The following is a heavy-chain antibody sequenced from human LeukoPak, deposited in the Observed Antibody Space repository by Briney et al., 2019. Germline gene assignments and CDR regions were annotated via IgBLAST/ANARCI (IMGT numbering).Heavy chain of an antibody. Sequence: GGSLRLSCVASGFTFGSYGMHWVRQAPGMGLEWVAFIRYDGSTKYYADSVKGRFTISRDNSKNTLYLQMNSLRAEDTAVYYCAKLGSSSWYGTEYNWFDPWGQGTLVTVSS. CDR1: GFTFGSYG. CDR3: AKLGSSSWYGTEYNWFDP. CDR2: IRYDGSTK. J-gene: IGHJ5*02. V-gene: IGHV3-30*02. D-gene: IGHD6-13*01.